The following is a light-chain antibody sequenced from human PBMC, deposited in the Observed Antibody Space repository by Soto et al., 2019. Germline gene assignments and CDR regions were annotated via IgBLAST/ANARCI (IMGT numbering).Light chain of an antibody. CDR2: EDN. J-gene: IGLJ1*01. CDR3: QSYDTNSFYV. CDR1: GGRIASNY. V-gene: IGLV6-57*02. Sequence: NFMLTQPHSVSNSPGKTVTICCTGTGGRIASNYVQWYQQRPGSAPTPVIYEDNQRPSGVPDRFSASIDTSTNSASLVISGLRIEDEADYYCQSYDTNSFYVFGTGTKLTVL.